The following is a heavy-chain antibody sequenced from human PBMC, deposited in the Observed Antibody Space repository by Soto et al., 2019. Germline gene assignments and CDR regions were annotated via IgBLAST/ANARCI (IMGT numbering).Heavy chain of an antibody. D-gene: IGHD5-12*01. Sequence: GASVKVSCKASGYTFTGYYMHWVRQAPGQGLEWMGWINPNSGGTNYAQKFQGRVTMTRDTSISTAYMELSRLRSDDTAVYYCARTQRGYSGYTIEHFDYWGQGTLVTVSS. CDR3: ARTQRGYSGYTIEHFDY. CDR1: GYTFTGYY. CDR2: INPNSGGT. J-gene: IGHJ4*02. V-gene: IGHV1-2*02.